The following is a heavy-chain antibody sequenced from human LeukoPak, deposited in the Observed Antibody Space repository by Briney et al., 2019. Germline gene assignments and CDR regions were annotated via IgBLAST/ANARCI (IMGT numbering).Heavy chain of an antibody. CDR3: ARDRGSGWQRGAFDI. V-gene: IGHV1-18*01. J-gene: IGHJ3*02. D-gene: IGHD6-19*01. CDR2: ISAYNGNT. Sequence: ASVKVSCKASGYTFTSYGISWVRQAPGQGLEWMGWISAYNGNTNYAQKLQGRVTMTTDTSTSTAYIELRSLRSDDTAVYYCARDRGSGWQRGAFDIWGQGTMVTVSS. CDR1: GYTFTSYG.